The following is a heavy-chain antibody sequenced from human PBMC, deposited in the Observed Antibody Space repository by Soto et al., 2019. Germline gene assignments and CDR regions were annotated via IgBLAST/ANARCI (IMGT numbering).Heavy chain of an antibody. CDR1: GFTFSSYG. V-gene: IGHV3-33*01. CDR2: IWYDGSNK. CDR3: ARGIAARHPFDY. J-gene: IGHJ4*02. D-gene: IGHD6-6*01. Sequence: QVQLVESGGGVVQPGRSLRLSCAASGFTFSSYGMHWVRQAPGKGLEWVAVIWYDGSNKYYADSVKGRFTISRDNSKNTLYLQMNSLGAEDTSVYYCARGIAARHPFDYWGQGTLVTVSS.